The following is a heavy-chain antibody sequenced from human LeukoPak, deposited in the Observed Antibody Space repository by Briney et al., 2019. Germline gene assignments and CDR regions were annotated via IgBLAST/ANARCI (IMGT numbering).Heavy chain of an antibody. CDR1: GYTFSGYY. V-gene: IGHV1-2*02. J-gene: IGHJ5*02. Sequence: ASVKVSCKASGYTFSGYYIHWVRQAPGQGLEWMGVIKPDSGDTNYAQKFQGRVTMTRDTSITTAYMELNRPTSDDTAVYYCVRDRPNNWFDPWGQGTLVTVSS. CDR3: VRDRPNNWFDP. CDR2: IKPDSGDT.